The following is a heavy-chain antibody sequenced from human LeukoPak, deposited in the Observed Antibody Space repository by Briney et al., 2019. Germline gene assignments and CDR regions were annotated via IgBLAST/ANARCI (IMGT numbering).Heavy chain of an antibody. Sequence: GGSLRLSCAASGFTFSSYSMNWVREAPGKGLEWVSSISSSSSYIYYADSVKGRFTISRDNAKNSLYLQMNGLRAEDTAVYYCARGARGAAAGTRVDYWGQGTLVTVSS. CDR1: GFTFSSYS. J-gene: IGHJ4*02. CDR3: ARGARGAAAGTRVDY. CDR2: ISSSSSYI. D-gene: IGHD6-13*01. V-gene: IGHV3-21*01.